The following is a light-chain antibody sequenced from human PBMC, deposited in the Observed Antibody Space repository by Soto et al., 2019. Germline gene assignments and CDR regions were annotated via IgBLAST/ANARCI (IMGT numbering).Light chain of an antibody. CDR2: DVS. J-gene: IGLJ1*01. V-gene: IGLV2-11*01. Sequence: SALSRSRSVCGSPGSPVPISCTGTSIDVGTYDFVSWYQQHPGKAPRLMIFDVSERPSGVPDRFSGSKSGNTASLTISGLQAEDEAYYYCCLYAVTFYVFGTRTKVTVL. CDR3: CLYAVTFYV. CDR1: SIDVGTYDF.